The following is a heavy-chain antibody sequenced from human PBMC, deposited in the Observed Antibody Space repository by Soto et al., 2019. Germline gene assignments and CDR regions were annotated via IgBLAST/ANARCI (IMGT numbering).Heavy chain of an antibody. CDR1: GFTFSSYD. J-gene: IGHJ4*02. Sequence: PGGSLRLSCTASGFTFSSYDMTWVRQAPGKGLEWVSGAGMGLNTYYADSVKGRFTISRDNSKNTLYLQMNNLRAEDTAIYYCAKDHDRFRFLFDYWGQGTLVTVS. D-gene: IGHD3-3*01. CDR2: AGMGLNT. CDR3: AKDHDRFRFLFDY. V-gene: IGHV3-23*01.